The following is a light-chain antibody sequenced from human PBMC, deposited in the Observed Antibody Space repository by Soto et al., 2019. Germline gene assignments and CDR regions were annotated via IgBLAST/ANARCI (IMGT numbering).Light chain of an antibody. V-gene: IGKV3-20*01. J-gene: IGKJ1*01. CDR1: QSINNIY. Sequence: EIVLTQSPGTLSLSPGEGATLSCRASQSINNIYFAWYQQKPGQAPRLLIYGVSSRATGIPDRFSGSGSGTDFTLTISRLEPEDFAVYYCQQYGSSPRTFGQGTKVDNK. CDR3: QQYGSSPRT. CDR2: GVS.